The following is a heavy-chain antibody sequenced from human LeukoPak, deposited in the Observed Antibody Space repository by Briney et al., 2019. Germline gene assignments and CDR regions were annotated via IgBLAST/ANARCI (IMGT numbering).Heavy chain of an antibody. CDR2: IYHSGST. CDR3: ARDSAYSSGLGCFDL. D-gene: IGHD6-19*01. J-gene: IGHJ2*01. CDR1: GGSISSSNW. Sequence: PSETLSLTCAVSGGSISSSNWWSWVRQPPGKGLEWIGEIYHSGSTNYNPSLKSRVTISVDKSKNQFSLKLSSVTAADTAVYYCARDSAYSSGLGCFDLWGRGTLVAVSS. V-gene: IGHV4-4*02.